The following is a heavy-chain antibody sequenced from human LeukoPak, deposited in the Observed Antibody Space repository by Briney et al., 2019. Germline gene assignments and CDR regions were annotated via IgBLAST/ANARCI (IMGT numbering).Heavy chain of an antibody. CDR2: INWNGGGT. CDR3: AKHLTATNTYIFFGLDV. D-gene: IGHD1-26*01. V-gene: IGHV3-9*01. CDR1: GFSFKDYG. J-gene: IGHJ6*02. Sequence: GGSLRLSCAATGFSFKDYGMPWIRQPPGKGLEWVSAINWNGGGTDYADSVKGRFTISRDNAKNSLYLQLSSLRPEDTALYYCAKHLTATNTYIFFGLDVWGQGTSVTVSS.